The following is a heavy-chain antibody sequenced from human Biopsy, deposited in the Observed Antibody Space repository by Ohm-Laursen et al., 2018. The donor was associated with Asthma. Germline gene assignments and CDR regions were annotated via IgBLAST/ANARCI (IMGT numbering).Heavy chain of an antibody. V-gene: IGHV3-30*18. Sequence: SLRLSCAASGFTFNSYGIHWVRQAPGKGLDWVAVISFDGTNRNYTDSVKGRFTISRDNPRNTLHLEMNSLRAEDTAVYFCAKEVFPGWELRRGPDSWGQGTLVTVSS. CDR2: ISFDGTNR. J-gene: IGHJ4*02. D-gene: IGHD1-26*01. CDR1: GFTFNSYG. CDR3: AKEVFPGWELRRGPDS.